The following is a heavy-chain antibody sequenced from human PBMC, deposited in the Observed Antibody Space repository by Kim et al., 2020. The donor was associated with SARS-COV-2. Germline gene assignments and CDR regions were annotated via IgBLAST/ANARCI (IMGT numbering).Heavy chain of an antibody. CDR1: GGTFSSYA. V-gene: IGHV1-69*04. J-gene: IGHJ4*02. CDR3: ARDHYDFWSGYISPTDY. D-gene: IGHD3-3*01. Sequence: SVKVSCKASGGTFSSYAISWVRQAPGQGLEWMGRIIPILGIANYAQKFQGRVTITADKSTSTAYMELSSLRSEDTAVYYCARDHYDFWSGYISPTDYWGQGTLVTVSS. CDR2: IIPILGIA.